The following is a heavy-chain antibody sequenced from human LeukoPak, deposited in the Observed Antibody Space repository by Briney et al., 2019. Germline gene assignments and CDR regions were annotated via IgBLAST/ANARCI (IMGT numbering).Heavy chain of an antibody. CDR1: VFTFSDYY. Sequence: PGGSLRLSCAASVFTFSDYYMSWVRQAPGKGLEWVSYITSSSYTNHADSVKDRFTISRDNAKNSLYLQMNSLRAEDTAIYYCARLVVVAATPGYFDYWGQGTLVTVSS. CDR3: ARLVVVAATPGYFDY. D-gene: IGHD2-15*01. CDR2: ITSSSYT. V-gene: IGHV3-11*06. J-gene: IGHJ4*02.